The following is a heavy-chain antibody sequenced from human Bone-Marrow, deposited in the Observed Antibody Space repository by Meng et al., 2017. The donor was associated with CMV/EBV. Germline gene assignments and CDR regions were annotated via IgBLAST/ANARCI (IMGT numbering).Heavy chain of an antibody. D-gene: IGHD3-16*01. CDR2: IIPILGIA. CDR1: GGTFSSYA. Sequence: SCKASGGTFSSYAISWVRQAPGQGLEWMGGIIPILGIANYAQKFQGRVTITADKSTSTAYMELSSLRSEDTAVYYCARGLYLNWFDPWGQGTPVTVSS. CDR3: ARGLYLNWFDP. J-gene: IGHJ5*02. V-gene: IGHV1-69*10.